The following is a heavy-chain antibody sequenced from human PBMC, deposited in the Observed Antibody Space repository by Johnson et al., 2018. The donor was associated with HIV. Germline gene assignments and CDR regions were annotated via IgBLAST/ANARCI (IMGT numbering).Heavy chain of an antibody. CDR1: GFTFSSYD. D-gene: IGHD1-26*01. V-gene: IGHV3-13*01. CDR3: AKDEGGSYSQDAFDI. J-gene: IGHJ3*02. Sequence: VQLVESGGGVVQPGGSLRLSCAASGFTFSSYDMHWVRQATGKGLEWVSGIGTAGDTYYPDSVKGRFTVSRENAKNSLYLQMNSLRAEDTAVYYCAKDEGGSYSQDAFDIWGQGTMVTVSS. CDR2: IGTAGDT.